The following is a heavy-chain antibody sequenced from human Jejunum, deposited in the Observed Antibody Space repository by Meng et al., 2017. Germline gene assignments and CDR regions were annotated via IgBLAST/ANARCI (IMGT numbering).Heavy chain of an antibody. CDR2: IYHSGST. CDR3: ASGQLVMGFDS. CDR1: GGSIGSDNW. D-gene: IGHD6-6*01. J-gene: IGHJ4*02. Sequence: QVQVQESGPGLVKPSGTLSLTCAVSGGSIGSDNWWNWVRQPPGKGLEWIGEIYHSGSTNYNPSLKSRVTILVDKSKNQFSLKLTSVTAADTAVYYCASGQLVMGFDSWCQGTLVTVSS. V-gene: IGHV4-4*02.